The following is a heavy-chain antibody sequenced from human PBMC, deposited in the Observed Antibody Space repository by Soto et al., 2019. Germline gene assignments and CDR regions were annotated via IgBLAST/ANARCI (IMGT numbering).Heavy chain of an antibody. J-gene: IGHJ4*02. CDR1: GYTFTGYY. V-gene: IGHV1-2*04. CDR2: INPNSGGT. CDR3: ARGAAPEYSSSLHFVY. Sequence: ASVKVSCKASGYTFTGYYMHWVRQAPGQGLGWMGWINPNSGGTNYAQKFQGWVTMTRDTSISTAYMELSRLRSDDTAVYYCARGAAPEYSSSLHFVYWGQGTLVTVSS. D-gene: IGHD6-6*01.